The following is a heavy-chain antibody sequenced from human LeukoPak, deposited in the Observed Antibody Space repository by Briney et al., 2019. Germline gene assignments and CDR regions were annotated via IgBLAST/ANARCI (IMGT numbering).Heavy chain of an antibody. V-gene: IGHV3-48*04. D-gene: IGHD3-22*01. CDR2: ISSSGSTI. J-gene: IGHJ6*02. CDR3: ARGGYYEIPDEYYYYYYGMDV. CDR1: GFTFSSHW. Sequence: PGGSLRLSCAASGFTFSSHWMHWVRQAPGKGLEWVSYISSSGSTIYYADSVKGRFTISRDNAKNSLYLQMNSLRAEDTAVYYCARGGYYEIPDEYYYYYYGMDVWGQGTTVTVSS.